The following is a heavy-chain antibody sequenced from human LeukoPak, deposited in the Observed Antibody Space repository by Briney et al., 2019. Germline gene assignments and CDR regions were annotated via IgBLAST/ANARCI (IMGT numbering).Heavy chain of an antibody. CDR3: ARVISGRLNYYYYYMDV. CDR1: GFTVSSNY. Sequence: GGSLRLSCAASGFTVSSNYMSWVRQAPGKGLEWVSVIYSGGSTYYADSVKGRFTISRDNSKNTLYLQMNSLRAEDTAVYYCARVISGRLNYYYYYMDVWDKGTTVTVSS. J-gene: IGHJ6*03. CDR2: IYSGGST. V-gene: IGHV3-66*02. D-gene: IGHD3-10*01.